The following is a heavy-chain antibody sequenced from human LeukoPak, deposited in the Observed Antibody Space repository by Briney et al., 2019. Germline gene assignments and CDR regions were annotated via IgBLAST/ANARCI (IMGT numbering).Heavy chain of an antibody. CDR2: ITAGNGNT. CDR1: GYNFRNYG. CDR3: ARDSARGYSYGYNAFDI. V-gene: IGHV1-18*01. J-gene: IGHJ3*02. D-gene: IGHD5-18*01. Sequence: ASVKVSCKASGYNFRNYGIGWVRQAPRQGLEWMGWITAGNGNTNYAQKVQGRVTMTTDTSTSTAYMELRSLRSDDTAVYLCARDSARGYSYGYNAFDIWGQGTMATVSS.